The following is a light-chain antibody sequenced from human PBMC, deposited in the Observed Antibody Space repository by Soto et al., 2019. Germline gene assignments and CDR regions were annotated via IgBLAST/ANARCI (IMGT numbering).Light chain of an antibody. Sequence: QSVLTQPASVSGSPGQSITISCTGTSSDIGGYDYVSWYQPHLGKVPKLMIYDVSNRPSGVSNRFSGSKSVDTASLTISGLQAEDEADYYCSSYSTSSTPFVFGTGTKLTVL. CDR3: SSYSTSSTPFV. CDR1: SSDIGGYDY. CDR2: DVS. V-gene: IGLV2-14*01. J-gene: IGLJ1*01.